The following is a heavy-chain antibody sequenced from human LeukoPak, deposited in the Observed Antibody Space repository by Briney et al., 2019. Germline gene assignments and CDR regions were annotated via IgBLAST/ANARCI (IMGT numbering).Heavy chain of an antibody. CDR3: ASFAMVKYDY. CDR1: GYMFTNYY. V-gene: IGHV1-69*02. D-gene: IGHD5-18*01. J-gene: IGHJ4*02. CDR2: IIPILGIA. Sequence: SVKVSCKASGYMFTNYYMHWVRQAPGQGLEWMGRIIPILGIANYAQKFQGRVTITADKSTSTAYMELSSLRSEDTAVYYCASFAMVKYDYWGQGTLVTVSS.